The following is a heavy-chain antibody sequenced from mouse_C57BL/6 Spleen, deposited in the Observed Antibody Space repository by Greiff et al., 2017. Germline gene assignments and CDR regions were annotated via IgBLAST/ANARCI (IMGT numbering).Heavy chain of an antibody. CDR1: GYTFTSYW. J-gene: IGHJ4*01. Sequence: EVQLQQSGTVLARPGASVKMSCKTSGYTFTSYWMHWVKQRPGQGLEWIGAIYPGNSDTSYNQKFKGKAKLTAVTSASTAYMELSSLTNEDSAVYYCTMDETTGYAMEYWGQGTSVTVSA. V-gene: IGHV1-5*01. CDR3: TMDETTGYAMEY. D-gene: IGHD2-1*01. CDR2: IYPGNSDT.